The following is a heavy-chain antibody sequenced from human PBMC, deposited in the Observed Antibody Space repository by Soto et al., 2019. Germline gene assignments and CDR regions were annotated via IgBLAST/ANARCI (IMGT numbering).Heavy chain of an antibody. CDR1: GYTFTSYG. D-gene: IGHD2-2*02. CDR2: ISAYNGNT. CDR3: ARDCSSTSCYRAGSDYYYGMDV. J-gene: IGHJ6*02. Sequence: ASVKVSCKASGYTFTSYGISWVRQAPGQGLEWMGWISAYNGNTNYAQKLQGRVTMTTDTSTSTAYMELRSLRSDDTAVYYCARDCSSTSCYRAGSDYYYGMDVWGQGTTVTVS. V-gene: IGHV1-18*01.